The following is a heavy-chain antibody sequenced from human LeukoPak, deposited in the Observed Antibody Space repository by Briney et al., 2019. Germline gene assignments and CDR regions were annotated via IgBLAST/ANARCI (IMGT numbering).Heavy chain of an antibody. CDR1: GFTVSSNY. CDR3: ARGKIGYYYGDYDGY. CDR2: IYSGGST. Sequence: GGSLRLSCAASGFTVSSNYMSWVRQAPGKGLEWVSVIYSGGSTYYADSLKGRFTISRDNSKNTLYLQMNSLRAEDTAVYYCARGKIGYYYGDYDGYWGQGTLVTVSS. J-gene: IGHJ4*02. D-gene: IGHD4-17*01. V-gene: IGHV3-66*01.